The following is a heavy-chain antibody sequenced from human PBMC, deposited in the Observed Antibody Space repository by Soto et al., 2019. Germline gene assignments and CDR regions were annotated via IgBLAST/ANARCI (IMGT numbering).Heavy chain of an antibody. D-gene: IGHD5-12*01. CDR2: ISGSGGST. J-gene: IGHJ6*03. CDR1: GFTFSSYA. V-gene: IGHV3-23*01. Sequence: PGGSLRLSCAASGFTFSSYAMSWVRQAPGKGLEWVSAISGSGGSTYYADSVKGRFTISRDNSKNTLYLQMNSLRAEDTAVYYCAKQIVATFTGKKAYYYYYYMDVWGKGTTVTVSS. CDR3: AKQIVATFTGKKAYYYYYYMDV.